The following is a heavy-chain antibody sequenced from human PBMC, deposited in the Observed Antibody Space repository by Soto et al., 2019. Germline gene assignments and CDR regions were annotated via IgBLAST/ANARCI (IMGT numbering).Heavy chain of an antibody. CDR2: ITSSNSYI. J-gene: IGHJ4*02. V-gene: IGHV3-21*01. Sequence: GGSLRLSCAASGFIFSSYSMSWVRQAPGKGLKWVSLITSSNSYIYYGDSVKGRFTISRDNAKKSLYLQMNSLRAEDTAVYYCARDGGRLYRGDHYFDYWGLGTLVTVSS. D-gene: IGHD3-10*01. CDR1: GFIFSSYS. CDR3: ARDGGRLYRGDHYFDY.